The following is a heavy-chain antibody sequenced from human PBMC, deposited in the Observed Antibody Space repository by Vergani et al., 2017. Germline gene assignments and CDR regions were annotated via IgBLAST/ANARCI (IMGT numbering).Heavy chain of an antibody. D-gene: IGHD3-10*01. Sequence: EVQLVESGGGLVQPGGSLRLSCAASGFTFSSYSMNWVRQAPGKGLEWVSYISSSSSTIYYADSVKGRFTISRDNAKNSLYLQMNSLRAEDTDVYYCAKAPPSIRWLGTPTYYFDYWGQGTLVTVSS. CDR1: GFTFSSYS. V-gene: IGHV3-48*04. J-gene: IGHJ4*02. CDR3: AKAPPSIRWLGTPTYYFDY. CDR2: ISSSSSTI.